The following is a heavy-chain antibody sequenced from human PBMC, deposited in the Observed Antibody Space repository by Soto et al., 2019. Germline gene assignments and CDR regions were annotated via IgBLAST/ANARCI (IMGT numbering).Heavy chain of an antibody. CDR3: ARDPGDSTGWFYFDS. CDR2: INGDGTSI. Sequence: EVQLVESGGGLVQPGGSLRLSCAASGFTFSNHWMHWVRQVPGKGLVWVSRINGDGTSINYADSVKGRFTISRDNAKNTASLQMNSLRAEDTAVYYCARDPGDSTGWFYFDSWGQGTLVIVSS. CDR1: GFTFSNHW. J-gene: IGHJ4*02. D-gene: IGHD6-19*01. V-gene: IGHV3-74*01.